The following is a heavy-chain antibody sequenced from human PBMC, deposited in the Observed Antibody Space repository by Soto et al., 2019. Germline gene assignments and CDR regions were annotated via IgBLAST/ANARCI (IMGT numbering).Heavy chain of an antibody. D-gene: IGHD5-12*01. Sequence: VKVSCKASGYTFTGHYINWVRQAPEQGPEWMGEIGPESGATRYAQKFQGRVTMTRDMSITTVYMELNNLSPDDTAVYYCGRGRSGQIVVFYWGQGTPVTVSS. V-gene: IGHV1-2*02. J-gene: IGHJ4*02. CDR3: GRGRSGQIVVFY. CDR1: GYTFTGHY. CDR2: IGPESGAT.